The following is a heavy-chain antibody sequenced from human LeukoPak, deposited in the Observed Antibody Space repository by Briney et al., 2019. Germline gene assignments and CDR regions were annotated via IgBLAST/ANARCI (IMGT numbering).Heavy chain of an antibody. Sequence: ASVRVSCKVSGYTLTELSMHWVRQAPGKGLEWMGGFDPEDGETIYAQKFQGRVTMTEDTSTDTAYMGLSSLRSEDTAVYYCATDGVGDIVVVRDAFDIWGQGTMVTVSS. D-gene: IGHD2-2*01. CDR2: FDPEDGET. J-gene: IGHJ3*02. CDR3: ATDGVGDIVVVRDAFDI. CDR1: GYTLTELS. V-gene: IGHV1-24*01.